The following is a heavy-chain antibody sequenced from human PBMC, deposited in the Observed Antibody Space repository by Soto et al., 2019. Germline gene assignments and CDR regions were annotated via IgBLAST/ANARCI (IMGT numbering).Heavy chain of an antibody. J-gene: IGHJ4*01. CDR3: ARGEQYSGRIFDY. D-gene: IGHD1-26*01. V-gene: IGHV6-1*01. CDR2: TYYRSKWYD. Sequence: SQTLSLTCAITGDSVSSNSAGWSWVRQSPSRGLEWLGRTYYRSKWYDEYAVSVRGRMTINPDTSKNQYSLQRNSVTPEDTAVYFCARGEQYSGRIFDYWGQGTLVTVSS. CDR1: GDSVSSNSAG.